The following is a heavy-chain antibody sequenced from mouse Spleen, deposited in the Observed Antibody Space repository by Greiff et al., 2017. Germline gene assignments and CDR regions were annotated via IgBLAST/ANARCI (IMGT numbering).Heavy chain of an antibody. V-gene: IGHV1-59*01. D-gene: IGHD1-1*01. CDR3: ARERNYDGSYDY. CDR2: IDPSDSYT. Sequence: VQLQQPGAELVRPGTSVKLSCKASGYTFTSYWMHWVKQRPGQGLECIGVIDPSDSYTNYNQKFKGKATLTVDTSSSTAYMQLSSLTSEDSAVYYCARERNYDGSYDYWGQGTTLTVSS. CDR1: GYTFTSYW. J-gene: IGHJ2*01.